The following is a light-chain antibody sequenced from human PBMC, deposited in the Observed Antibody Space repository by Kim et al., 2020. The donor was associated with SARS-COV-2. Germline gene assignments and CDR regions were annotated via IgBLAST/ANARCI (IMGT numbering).Light chain of an antibody. V-gene: IGLV3-19*01. Sequence: VALGQTVRITCQGDSLRSYYATWYQQKPGQAPILVIYGKNNRPPGIPDRFSGSSSGNTASLTITGTQAGDEADYYCNSRDSNDNVVFGGGTKVTVL. J-gene: IGLJ2*01. CDR2: GKN. CDR1: SLRSYY. CDR3: NSRDSNDNVV.